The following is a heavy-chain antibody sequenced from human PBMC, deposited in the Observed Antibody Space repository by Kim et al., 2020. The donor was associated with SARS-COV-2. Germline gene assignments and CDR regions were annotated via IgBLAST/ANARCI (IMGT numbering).Heavy chain of an antibody. CDR3: ARTIAAAVPGMDV. J-gene: IGHJ6*02. V-gene: IGHV3-21*01. D-gene: IGHD6-13*01. Sequence: YADSVNGRFTISRDNAKNSLYLQMNSLRAEDTAVYYCARTIAAAVPGMDVWGQGTTVTVSS.